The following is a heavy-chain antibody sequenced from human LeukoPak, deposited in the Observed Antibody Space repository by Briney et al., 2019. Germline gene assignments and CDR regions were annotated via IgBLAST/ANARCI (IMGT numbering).Heavy chain of an antibody. CDR3: ATGGDLYCTTANCLPFDY. D-gene: IGHD2-8*01. J-gene: IGHJ4*02. Sequence: GSLRLSCAASGFTFGSYWMSWVRQAPGKGLEGVANIQQNGGGKHYVVSVKGRFTISRDNAKNSLYLQMDNLRAEDTAVYYCATGGDLYCTTANCLPFDYWGQGTLVTVSS. V-gene: IGHV3-7*01. CDR2: IQQNGGGK. CDR1: GFTFGSYW.